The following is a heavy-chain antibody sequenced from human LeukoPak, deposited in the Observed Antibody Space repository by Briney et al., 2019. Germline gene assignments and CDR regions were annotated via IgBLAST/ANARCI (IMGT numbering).Heavy chain of an antibody. V-gene: IGHV3-23*01. CDR2: ISDSGGST. CDR1: GFTFSSYA. J-gene: IGHJ4*02. D-gene: IGHD3-10*01. CDR3: AQSYYYGSGSYWGDFDY. Sequence: GGSLRLSCAASGFTFSSYAMSWVRQAPGKGLEWVSAISDSGGSTYYADSVKGRFTISRDNSKNTLYLQMNSLRAEDTAVYYCAQSYYYGSGSYWGDFDYWGQGTLVTVSS.